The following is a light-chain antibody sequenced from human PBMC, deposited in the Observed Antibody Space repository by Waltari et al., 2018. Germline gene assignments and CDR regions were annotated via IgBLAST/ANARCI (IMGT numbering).Light chain of an antibody. CDR2: EAS. CDR3: QQYNNWPPLT. CDR1: QSISRN. Sequence: EIVMTQFPATLSVSPGERATLYCRASQSISRNLAWYQQKPGKAPRLLIDEASTRATAIPARFSGSGSGTDFTLTISSLQSEDFALYYCQQYNNWPPLTFGGGTKVEIK. J-gene: IGKJ4*01. V-gene: IGKV3-15*01.